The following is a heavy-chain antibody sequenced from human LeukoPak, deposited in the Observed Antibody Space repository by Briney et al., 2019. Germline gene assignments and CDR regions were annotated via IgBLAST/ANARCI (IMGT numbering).Heavy chain of an antibody. V-gene: IGHV3-48*03. CDR3: ATAGSYYYYYMDV. J-gene: IGHJ6*03. Sequence: GGSLRLSCAASGFTFSSYEMNWVRQAPGTGLDWATYISSSGSIIYYADSVKGRFTISRDNAKNSLYLQMNSLRAEDTAVYYCATAGSYYYYYMDVWGKGTTVTISS. CDR1: GFTFSSYE. CDR2: ISSSGSII.